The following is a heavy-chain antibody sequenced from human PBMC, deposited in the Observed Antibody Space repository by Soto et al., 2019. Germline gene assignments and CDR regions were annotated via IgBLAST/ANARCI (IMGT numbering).Heavy chain of an antibody. D-gene: IGHD6-19*01. CDR3: AKKWGSGWLDH. CDR2: ISYDGINE. V-gene: IGHV3-30*18. J-gene: IGHJ4*02. Sequence: GGSLRLSCVASGFVFSSYGMHWVRQAPGKGLEWVSFISYDGINEYYPDSVKGRFTISRDNSKNTVYPQMNSLRPEDTAVYYCAKKWGSGWLDHWGPGTLVTVSS. CDR1: GFVFSSYG.